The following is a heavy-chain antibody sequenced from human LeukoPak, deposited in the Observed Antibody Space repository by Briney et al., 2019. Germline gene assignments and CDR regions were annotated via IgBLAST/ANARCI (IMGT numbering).Heavy chain of an antibody. CDR3: ARTTIFGVATDY. CDR2: INPNSGGT. Sequence: GASVKVSCKASGYTFTGYYMHWVRQAPGQGLEWMGWINPNSGGTNYAQKFQGRVTMTRDTSISTAYMELSRLRPDDTAVYYCARTTIFGVATDYWGQGTLVTVSS. J-gene: IGHJ4*02. V-gene: IGHV1-2*02. D-gene: IGHD3-3*01. CDR1: GYTFTGYY.